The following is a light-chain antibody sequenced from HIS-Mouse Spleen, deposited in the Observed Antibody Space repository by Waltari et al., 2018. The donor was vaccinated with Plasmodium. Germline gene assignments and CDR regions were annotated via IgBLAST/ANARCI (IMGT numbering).Light chain of an antibody. J-gene: IGLJ2*01. CDR1: SSDVGGYNY. CDR3: SSYTSSSTRV. Sequence: QSALTQPASVSGSPGQSITISCTGTSSDVGGYNYVSWYQQHPGKAPKLMIYDVSNRHAGVSNRFSGVKSGNTASLTISGLQAEDEADYYCSSYTSSSTRVFGGGTKLTVL. V-gene: IGLV2-14*03. CDR2: DVS.